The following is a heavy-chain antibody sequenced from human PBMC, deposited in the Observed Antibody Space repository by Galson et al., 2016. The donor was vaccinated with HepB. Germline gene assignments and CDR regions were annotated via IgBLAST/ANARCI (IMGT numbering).Heavy chain of an antibody. CDR3: ARDPGPGLRGYFDY. J-gene: IGHJ4*02. D-gene: IGHD5/OR15-5a*01. V-gene: IGHV3-11*06. CDR1: GFSFSDSY. CDR2: IINTGNYA. Sequence: SLRLSCAASGFSFSDSYMSWIRQAPGKGLEWVSYIINTGNYASYADSVKGRFTISRDNAKQSLYLQMNSLRAKDTAVYYCARDPGPGLRGYFDYWGQGILVTVSS.